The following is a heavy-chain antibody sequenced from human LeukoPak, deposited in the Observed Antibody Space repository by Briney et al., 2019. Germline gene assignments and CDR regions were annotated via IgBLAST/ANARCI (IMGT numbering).Heavy chain of an antibody. J-gene: IGHJ4*02. CDR1: GGSFSGYY. CDR3: ARKGRRVGATLYYFDY. V-gene: IGHV4-34*01. CDR2: INHSGST. Sequence: SETLSLTCAVYGGSFSGYYWSWIRQPPGKGLEWIGEINHSGSTNYNPSLKSRVTISVDTSKNQFSLKLSSVTAADTAVYYCARKGRRVGATLYYFDYWGQGTLVTVSS. D-gene: IGHD1-26*01.